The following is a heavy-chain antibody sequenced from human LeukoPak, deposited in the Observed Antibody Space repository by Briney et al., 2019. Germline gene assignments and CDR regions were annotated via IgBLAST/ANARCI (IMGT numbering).Heavy chain of an antibody. Sequence: GGSLRLSCAASGFTFSSYAMSWVRQAPGKGLEWVSSISNSGSFTYFADSVKGRFTISRDNSKNTLFLQMNSLRAGDTAVYYCARMLRGVINPCDHWGQGTLVTVSS. CDR3: ARMLRGVINPCDH. CDR1: GFTFSSYA. CDR2: ISNSGSFT. D-gene: IGHD3-10*01. V-gene: IGHV3-23*01. J-gene: IGHJ4*02.